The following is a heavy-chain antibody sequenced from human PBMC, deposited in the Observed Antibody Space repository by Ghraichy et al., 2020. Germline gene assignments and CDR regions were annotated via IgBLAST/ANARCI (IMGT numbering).Heavy chain of an antibody. V-gene: IGHV1-69*13. CDR3: AREEAAFDI. CDR2: ITPLFGTT. J-gene: IGHJ3*02. Sequence: SVKVSCKASGGTFSSYDIRWVRQAPGQGLEWMGGITPLFGTTNYAQKFQGRVTITADESTSTAYMELSSLTSEDMAVYYCAREEAAFDIWDQGTMVTVSS. CDR1: GGTFSSYD.